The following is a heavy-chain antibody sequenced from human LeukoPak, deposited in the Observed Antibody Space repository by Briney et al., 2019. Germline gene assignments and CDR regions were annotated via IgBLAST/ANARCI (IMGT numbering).Heavy chain of an antibody. Sequence: GGSLRLSCAVSGFTFSSYAMMWVRQAPGKGLEWVSSISDSGGSTYYADSAKGRFTISRDNSKNTLYLQMNSLKAEDTAVYYCAKVSHSSWQNDAFDIWGQGTMVTVSS. V-gene: IGHV3-23*01. J-gene: IGHJ3*02. D-gene: IGHD6-13*01. CDR2: ISDSGGST. CDR3: AKVSHSSWQNDAFDI. CDR1: GFTFSSYA.